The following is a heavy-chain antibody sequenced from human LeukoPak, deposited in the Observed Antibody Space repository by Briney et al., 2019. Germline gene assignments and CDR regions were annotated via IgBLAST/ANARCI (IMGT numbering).Heavy chain of an antibody. CDR3: ARGRTFDN. V-gene: IGHV4-39*07. Sequence: PSETLSLTCTVSGGSISASGYYWGWIRQPPGKGLEWIGSMYYSGSTYYNPSLRSRVTISVDTSKNQFSLRLSSVTAADTAVYYCARGRTFDNWGQGTLVTVSS. CDR1: GGSISASGYY. CDR2: MYYSGST. J-gene: IGHJ4*02.